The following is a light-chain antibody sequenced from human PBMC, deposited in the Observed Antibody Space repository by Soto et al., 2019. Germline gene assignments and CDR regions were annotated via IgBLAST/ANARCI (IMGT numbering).Light chain of an antibody. V-gene: IGKV1-5*03. Sequence: IQMTQSPSTLSASVGDRVAITCRASQSIGIWLTWYQQKPGKAPRFLIYKESSLESWVPSRFSGSGSGTEFTLTISSLQPDDFATYYCQQYNDYSWTFGQGTKVEVK. J-gene: IGKJ1*01. CDR3: QQYNDYSWT. CDR1: QSIGIW. CDR2: KES.